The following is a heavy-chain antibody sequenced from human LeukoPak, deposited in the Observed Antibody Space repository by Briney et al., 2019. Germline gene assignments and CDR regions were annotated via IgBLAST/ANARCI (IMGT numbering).Heavy chain of an antibody. CDR3: ARWYYYGSGSSTNWFDP. V-gene: IGHV1-69*06. CDR2: IIPIFGTA. D-gene: IGHD3-10*01. Sequence: SVKVSCKASGGTFSSYVISWVRQAPGQGLEWMGGIIPIFGTANYAQKFQGRVTITADKSTSTAYMELSSLRSEDTAVYYCARWYYYGSGSSTNWFDPWGQGTLVTVSS. J-gene: IGHJ5*02. CDR1: GGTFSSYV.